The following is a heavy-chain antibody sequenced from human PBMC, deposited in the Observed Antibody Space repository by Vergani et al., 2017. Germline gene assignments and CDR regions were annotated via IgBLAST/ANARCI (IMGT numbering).Heavy chain of an antibody. CDR1: GFTFINAW. V-gene: IGHV3-7*01. J-gene: IGHJ6*02. CDR3: AREVAAAGLPHYYYGMDV. CDR2: IKQDGSEK. Sequence: EVQLLESGGNLIQPGGSLRLSCAASGFTFINAWMTWVRQAPGKGLEWVANIKQDGSEKYYVDSVKGRFTISRDNAKNSLYLQMNSLRAEDTAVYYCAREVAAAGLPHYYYGMDVWGQGTTVTVSS. D-gene: IGHD6-13*01.